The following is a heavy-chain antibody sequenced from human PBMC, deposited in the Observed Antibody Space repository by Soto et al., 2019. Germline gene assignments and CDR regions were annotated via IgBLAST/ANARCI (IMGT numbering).Heavy chain of an antibody. CDR3: ARARFQVLYGKPYFDS. Sequence: QVQLQESGPGLVKPSQTLSLTCTVSGGSITTGGSYWSWIRQHPGKGLGWIGNIYHSGNTYYNPSLKSRLTISVDTSKNHFSLVVDSVTAADTAVYYCARARFQVLYGKPYFDSWGQGTLVTVSS. CDR2: IYHSGNT. D-gene: IGHD2-2*02. J-gene: IGHJ4*02. V-gene: IGHV4-31*03. CDR1: GGSITTGGSY.